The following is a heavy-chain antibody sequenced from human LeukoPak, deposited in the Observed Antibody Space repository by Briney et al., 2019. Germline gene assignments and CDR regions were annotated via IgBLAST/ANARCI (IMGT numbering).Heavy chain of an antibody. D-gene: IGHD2-15*01. V-gene: IGHV1-69*13. CDR2: IIPIFGTA. Sequence: ASVKVSCKASGGTFSSYAISRVRQAPGQGLEWMGGIIPIFGTANYAQKFQGRVTITADESTSTAYMELSSLRSEDTAVYYCALGYCSGGSCYPSDYWGQGTLVTVSS. J-gene: IGHJ4*02. CDR3: ALGYCSGGSCYPSDY. CDR1: GGTFSSYA.